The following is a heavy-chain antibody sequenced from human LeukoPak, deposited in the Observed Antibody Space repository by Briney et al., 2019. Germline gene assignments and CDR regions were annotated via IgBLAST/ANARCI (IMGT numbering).Heavy chain of an antibody. D-gene: IGHD3-22*01. Sequence: ASVKVSCKASEYIFTGYYMHWVRQAPGQGLQWMGWMNPNSGGTISAQEFQGRLTMTRDTSISTLYMELSSLTSDETAIYYCARTLVVINDAFDIWGQETMVTVSS. CDR3: ARTLVVINDAFDI. CDR2: MNPNSGGT. J-gene: IGHJ3*02. V-gene: IGHV1-2*02. CDR1: EYIFTGYY.